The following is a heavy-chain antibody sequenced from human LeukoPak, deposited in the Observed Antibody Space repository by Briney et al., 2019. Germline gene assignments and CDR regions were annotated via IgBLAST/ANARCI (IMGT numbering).Heavy chain of an antibody. CDR1: GGSISSYY. Sequence: SETLSLTCTVSGGSISSYYWSWIRQPPGKGLEWIGYIYTSGSTNYNPSHKSRVTISVDTSKNQFTLKLSSVTAADTAVYYCARRGDGYNYNWFDPWGQGTLVTVSS. D-gene: IGHD5-24*01. V-gene: IGHV4-4*09. J-gene: IGHJ5*02. CDR2: IYTSGST. CDR3: ARRGDGYNYNWFDP.